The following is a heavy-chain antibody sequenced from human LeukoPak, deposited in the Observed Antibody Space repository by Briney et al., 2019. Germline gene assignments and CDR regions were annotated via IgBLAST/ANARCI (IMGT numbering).Heavy chain of an antibody. CDR2: ISWNSGSI. D-gene: IGHD2-15*01. CDR3: AKEKRYCSGGSCYRPLDY. CDR1: GFTFDDYA. V-gene: IGHV3-9*01. Sequence: GRSLRLSCAASGFTFDDYAMHWVRQAPGKGLEWVSGISWNSGSIGYADSVKGRFTISRDNAKNSLYLQMNSLRAEDTALYYCAKEKRYCSGGSCYRPLDYWGQGTLVTVSS. J-gene: IGHJ4*02.